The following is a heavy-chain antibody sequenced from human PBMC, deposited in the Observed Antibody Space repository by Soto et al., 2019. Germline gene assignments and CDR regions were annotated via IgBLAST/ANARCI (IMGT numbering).Heavy chain of an antibody. CDR2: ISGTGVTT. D-gene: IGHD3-9*01. CDR3: ANPSTYYDILPL. J-gene: IGHJ3*01. V-gene: IGHV3-23*01. CDR1: GFTFSSYA. Sequence: GGSLRLSCAASGFTFSSYAMSWVRQAPGKGLEWVSTISGTGVTTYYADSVKGRFTISRDNSKNTLFLQMSSLRAEDTAVYYCANPSTYYDILPLWGQGTMVTVSS.